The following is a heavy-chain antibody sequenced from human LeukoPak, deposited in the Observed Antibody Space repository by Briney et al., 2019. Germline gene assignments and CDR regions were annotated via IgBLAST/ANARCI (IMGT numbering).Heavy chain of an antibody. Sequence: GGSLRLSCAASGSTVSSYSMNWVRQAPGKGLEWVSSISSSSSYIYYADSVKGRFTISRDNAKNSLYLQMNSLSAEDTAVYYCARPKQQLVPNDAFDIWGQGTMVTVSS. J-gene: IGHJ3*02. CDR1: GSTVSSYS. D-gene: IGHD6-13*01. CDR2: ISSSSSYI. CDR3: ARPKQQLVPNDAFDI. V-gene: IGHV3-21*01.